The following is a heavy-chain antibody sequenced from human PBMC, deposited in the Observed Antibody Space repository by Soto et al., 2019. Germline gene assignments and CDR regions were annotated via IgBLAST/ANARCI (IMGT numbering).Heavy chain of an antibody. CDR1: GYAFTSHP. V-gene: IGHV1-3*01. D-gene: IGHD6-13*01. CDR3: ARWRYSSRRDEYYYYGMDV. CDR2: INVGNGDT. Sequence: GASVKFCCKASGYAFTSHPIHWARQAPRQSLEWVGWINVGNGDTRFSQKFQGRVTITADESTSTAYMELSSLRSEDTAVYYCARWRYSSRRDEYYYYGMDVCGQGTTV. J-gene: IGHJ6*02.